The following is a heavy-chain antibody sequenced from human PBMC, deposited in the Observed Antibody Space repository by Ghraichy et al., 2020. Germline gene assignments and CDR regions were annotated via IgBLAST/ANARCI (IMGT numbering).Heavy chain of an antibody. CDR3: ARSYSGSYDF. D-gene: IGHD6-6*01. Sequence: GGSLRLSCATSGFTFSDYFMNWVRQAPGKGLEWVSSIRGTGNYIYYADSVKGRFTISRDNAKNSLSLQMNSLRAEDTAMYYCARSYSGSYDFWGQGTLVTVSS. J-gene: IGHJ4*02. CDR1: GFTFSDYF. CDR2: IRGTGNYI. V-gene: IGHV3-21*01.